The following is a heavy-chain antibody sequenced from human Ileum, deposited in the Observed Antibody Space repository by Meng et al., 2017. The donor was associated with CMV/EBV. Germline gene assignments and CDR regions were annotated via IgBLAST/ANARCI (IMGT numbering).Heavy chain of an antibody. V-gene: IGHV3-53*01. CDR2: IYRGDYI. D-gene: IGHD1-26*01. CDR3: ARSNSGTYSYYLDH. Sequence: ESLKTPFAASGFTVSSIYMTWVRQAPGKGLEWVSVIYRGDYIYYADSVKGRFTISRDNSKNTVDLQMNSLRAEDTAVYYCARSNSGTYSYYLDHWGQGTLVTVSS. J-gene: IGHJ4*02. CDR1: GFTVSSIY.